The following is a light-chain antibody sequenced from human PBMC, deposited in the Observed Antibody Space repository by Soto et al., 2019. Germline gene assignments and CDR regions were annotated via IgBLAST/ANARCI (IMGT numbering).Light chain of an antibody. V-gene: IGKV1-39*01. CDR1: QSISTY. CDR2: AAI. CDR3: QQTYSTPST. J-gene: IGKJ2*01. Sequence: DIQMTQSPSSLSASVGDRVTITCRASQSISTYLNWYQQIPGKAPKLLIYAAISLQSGVPSRFSGSRSGTDFSLTISSLQPEDFATYHCQQTYSTPSTFGQGTKVEIK.